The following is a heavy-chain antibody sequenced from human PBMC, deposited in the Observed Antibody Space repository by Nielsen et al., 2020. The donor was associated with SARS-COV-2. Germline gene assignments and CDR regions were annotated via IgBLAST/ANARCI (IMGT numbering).Heavy chain of an antibody. CDR2: IYYSGST. J-gene: IGHJ5*02. Sequence: VRQMPGKGLEWIGSIYYSGSTYYNPSLKSRVTISVDTSKNQFSLKLSSVTAADTAVYYCARLYYDSSGYYGQPTLNQKNWFDPWGQGTLVTVSS. V-gene: IGHV4-39*01. CDR3: ARLYYDSSGYYGQPTLNQKNWFDP. D-gene: IGHD3-22*01.